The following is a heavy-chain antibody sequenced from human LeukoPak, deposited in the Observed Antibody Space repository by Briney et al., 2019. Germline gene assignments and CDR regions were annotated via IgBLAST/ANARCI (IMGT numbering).Heavy chain of an antibody. V-gene: IGHV4-59*01. CDR2: IYYSGST. J-gene: IGHJ4*02. CDR1: GGSISSYY. D-gene: IGHD3-3*01. CDR3: VSGRWSGYYFDT. Sequence: KSSETLSPTCTVSGGSISSYYWSWIRQPPGKGLEWIGYIYYSGSTNYNPSLKGRVTISVDTSKNQFSLKLSSVTAADTAVYYCVSGRWSGYYFDTWGQGTRVTVSS.